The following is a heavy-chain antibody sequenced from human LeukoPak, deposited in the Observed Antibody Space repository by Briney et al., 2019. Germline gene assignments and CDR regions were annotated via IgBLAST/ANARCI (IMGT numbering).Heavy chain of an antibody. J-gene: IGHJ5*02. CDR3: ARHHHTPPYYDFWSGYYAYWFDP. Sequence: GGSLRLSCAASGFTFSSYSMNWVRQAPGKGLEWVSSISSSSSYISYADSVKGRFTISRDNAKNSLYLQMNSLRAEDTAVYYCARHHHTPPYYDFWSGYYAYWFDPWGQGTLVTVSS. V-gene: IGHV3-21*01. CDR1: GFTFSSYS. CDR2: ISSSSSYI. D-gene: IGHD3-3*01.